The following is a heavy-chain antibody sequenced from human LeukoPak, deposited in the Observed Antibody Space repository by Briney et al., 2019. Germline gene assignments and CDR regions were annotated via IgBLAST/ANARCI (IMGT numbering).Heavy chain of an antibody. CDR1: GYTFTGYY. D-gene: IGHD6-6*01. CDR3: ARVLIGRFPLRPYFDY. Sequence: GASVKVSCKASGYTFTGYYMHWVRQAPGQGLEWMGWINPNSGGTNYAQKFQGRVTMTRDTSISTAYMELSRLRSDDTAVYYCARVLIGRFPLRPYFDYWGQGTLVTVSS. V-gene: IGHV1-2*02. CDR2: INPNSGGT. J-gene: IGHJ4*02.